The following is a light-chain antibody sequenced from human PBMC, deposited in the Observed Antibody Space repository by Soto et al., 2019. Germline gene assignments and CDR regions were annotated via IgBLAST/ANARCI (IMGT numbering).Light chain of an antibody. V-gene: IGLV2-14*01. CDR2: GVS. Sequence: QSALTQPASVSGSPGQSITISCTGTSSDVGAYNYVSWYQQHPGKAPKVLIYGVSNRPSWVSDRFSGSKSGDTASLTISGLQAVDEADYYCSSFTTSTTWVFGGGTKVTVL. CDR1: SSDVGAYNY. J-gene: IGLJ3*02. CDR3: SSFTTSTTWV.